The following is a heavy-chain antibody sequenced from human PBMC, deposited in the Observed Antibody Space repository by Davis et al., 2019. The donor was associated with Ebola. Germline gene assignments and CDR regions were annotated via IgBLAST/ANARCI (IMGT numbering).Heavy chain of an antibody. J-gene: IGHJ3*02. V-gene: IGHV4-59*12. Sequence: SETLSLTCTVSGGSISSYYWSWIRQPPGKGLEWIGYIYYSGSTNYNPSLKSRVTISVDKSKNQFSLKLSSVTAADTAVYYCARDRGWLQSGAFDIWGQGTMVTVSS. D-gene: IGHD5-24*01. CDR1: GGSISSYY. CDR2: IYYSGST. CDR3: ARDRGWLQSGAFDI.